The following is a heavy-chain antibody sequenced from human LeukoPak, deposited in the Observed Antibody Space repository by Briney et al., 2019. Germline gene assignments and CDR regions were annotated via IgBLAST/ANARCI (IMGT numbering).Heavy chain of an antibody. CDR3: ATGLARGDLERHYYYGRDV. D-gene: IGHD2-21*02. CDR2: FDPEDGET. Sequence: SSVKVSCKVSGYTLTELSMHWVRQAPGKGLEGMGGFDPEDGETIYARKFQGRVTITADTYTDTGYLDLSSLRAEDTDVYYCATGLARGDLERHYYYGRDVWGQGTTVTVSS. V-gene: IGHV1-24*01. CDR1: GYTLTELS. J-gene: IGHJ6*02.